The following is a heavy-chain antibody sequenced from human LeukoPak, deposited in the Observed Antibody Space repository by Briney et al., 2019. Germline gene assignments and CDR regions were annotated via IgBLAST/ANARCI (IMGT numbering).Heavy chain of an antibody. CDR3: AKDSANWEYFDY. Sequence: GGSLRLSCAASGFTFSSYAMIWVRQAPGKGLEWVSAISGSGGSTYYADSVKGRFTISRDNSKNTLYLQMNSLRAEDTAVYYCAKDSANWEYFDYWGHGTLVTVSS. J-gene: IGHJ4*01. D-gene: IGHD1-1*01. CDR2: ISGSGGST. V-gene: IGHV3-23*01. CDR1: GFTFSSYA.